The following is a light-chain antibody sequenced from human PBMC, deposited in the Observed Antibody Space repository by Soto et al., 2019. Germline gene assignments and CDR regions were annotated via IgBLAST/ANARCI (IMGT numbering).Light chain of an antibody. CDR1: QSAFGTY. V-gene: IGKV3-20*01. CDR3: RRYGNSPWT. J-gene: IGKJ1*01. CDR2: GAS. Sequence: EIVLTQSPGTLSLSPGESATLSSRASQSAFGTYLAWFQQKPGQAPRLLIYGASSRASCIPDRFSGSGSATDFFLTVSRVQAEEFAVYYCRRYGNSPWTLGQATKVEI.